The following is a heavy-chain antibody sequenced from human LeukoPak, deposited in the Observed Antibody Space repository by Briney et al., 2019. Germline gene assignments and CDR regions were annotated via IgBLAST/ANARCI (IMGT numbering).Heavy chain of an antibody. CDR3: ARLVIRQYSSSYYGMDV. J-gene: IGHJ6*02. Sequence: PSETLSLTCAVSGGYISSSNWWSWVRQPPGKGLEWIGEIYHSGSTNYNPSLKSRVTISVDKSKNQFSLKLSSVTAADTAVYYCARLVIRQYSSSYYGMDVWGQGTTVTVSS. D-gene: IGHD6-6*01. V-gene: IGHV4-4*02. CDR2: IYHSGST. CDR1: GGYISSSNW.